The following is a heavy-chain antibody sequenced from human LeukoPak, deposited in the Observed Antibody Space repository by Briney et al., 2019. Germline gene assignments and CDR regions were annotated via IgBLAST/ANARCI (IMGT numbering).Heavy chain of an antibody. Sequence: SETLSLTCTVSGGSISSGSYYWSWIRQPAGKGLEWIGRIYTSGSTNYNPSLKSRVTISVDTSKNQFSLKLSSVTAADTAVYYWARGSLGLGLGTLFRGVMDYWGQGTRVTVS. V-gene: IGHV4-61*02. D-gene: IGHD3-16*01. CDR1: GGSISSGSYY. J-gene: IGHJ4*02. CDR3: ARGSLGLGLGTLFRGVMDY. CDR2: IYTSGST.